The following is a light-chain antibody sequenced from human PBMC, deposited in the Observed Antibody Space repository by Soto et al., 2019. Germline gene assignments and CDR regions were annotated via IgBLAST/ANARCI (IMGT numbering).Light chain of an antibody. Sequence: QSVLTQPPSVSGAPGQRVTISCTGSSSNIGAGYDVHWYQQLPGTAPKLLIYGNSNRPSGVPDRFSGSKSGTSASLAITGLHAEDEDDYYCQSYDSSLSVVVFGGGTQLTVL. CDR2: GNS. J-gene: IGLJ2*01. CDR3: QSYDSSLSVVV. CDR1: SSNIGAGYD. V-gene: IGLV1-40*01.